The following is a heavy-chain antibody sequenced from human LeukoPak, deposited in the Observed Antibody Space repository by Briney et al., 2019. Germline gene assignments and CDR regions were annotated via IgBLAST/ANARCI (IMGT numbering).Heavy chain of an antibody. D-gene: IGHD4-17*01. CDR2: ISYIGST. CDR1: TDSFSSHY. CDR3: AGEVETVTKGFDI. J-gene: IGHJ3*02. Sequence: SETLSLTCAVSTDSFSSHYWTWIRQPPGKGLEWIGYISYIGSTNYNPSLKSRVTISIDTSKNQFSLKLSSVTAADTAVYYCAGEVETVTKGFDIWGQGTMVSVSS. V-gene: IGHV4-59*11.